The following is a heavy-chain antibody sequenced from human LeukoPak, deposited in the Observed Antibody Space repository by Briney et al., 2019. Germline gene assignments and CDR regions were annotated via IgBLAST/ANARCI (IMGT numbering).Heavy chain of an antibody. Sequence: GRSLRLSCAASGFTFSSYGMHWVRQAPGKGLEWVAVISYDGSNKYYADSVKGRFTISRDNSKNTLYLQMNSLRAEDTAVYYCARDQGRTGTTLGYWGQGTLVTVSS. D-gene: IGHD1-7*01. CDR2: ISYDGSNK. J-gene: IGHJ4*02. CDR1: GFTFSSYG. CDR3: ARDQGRTGTTLGY. V-gene: IGHV3-30*03.